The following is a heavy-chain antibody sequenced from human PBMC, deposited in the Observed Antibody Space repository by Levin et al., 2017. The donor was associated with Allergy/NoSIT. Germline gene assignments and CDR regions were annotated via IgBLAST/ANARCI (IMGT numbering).Heavy chain of an antibody. CDR3: ARAFPLWVSYYFDY. CDR2: IHSSGST. Sequence: KPSETLSLTCTVSGGSISSDGYYWSWIRQHPGTGLEWIGYIHSSGSTYYNPSLRGRVIMSVDRSKNQFSLSVSSVTAADTAVYYCARAFPLWVSYYFDYWGQGTLVTVSS. D-gene: IGHD3-16*01. CDR1: GGSISSDGYY. J-gene: IGHJ4*02. V-gene: IGHV4-31*03.